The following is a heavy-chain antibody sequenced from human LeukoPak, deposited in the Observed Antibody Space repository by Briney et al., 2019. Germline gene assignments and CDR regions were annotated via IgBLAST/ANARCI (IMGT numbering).Heavy chain of an antibody. V-gene: IGHV3-21*04. CDR3: VSVTMVRGGSEGHDY. CDR2: ISSSSSYI. J-gene: IGHJ4*02. Sequence: GGSLRLSCAASGFTFDSYSMNWVRQAPGMGLEWASSISSSSSYIYYADSVKGRFTISRDNAKNSLYLQMNSLRAEDTALYYCVSVTMVRGGSEGHDYWGQGTLVTVSS. CDR1: GFTFDSYS. D-gene: IGHD3-10*01.